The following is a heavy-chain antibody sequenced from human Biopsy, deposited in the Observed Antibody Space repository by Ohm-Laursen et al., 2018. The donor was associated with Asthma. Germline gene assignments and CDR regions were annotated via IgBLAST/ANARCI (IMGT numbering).Heavy chain of an antibody. CDR2: INAGNGNT. CDR1: GYTFINYA. V-gene: IGHV1-3*01. Sequence: SVKVSCNASGYTFINYAIHWVRQAPGQRLEWMGWINAGNGNTKYSQKFQGRVTITRDTSASTAYMDLSSLRSEDTAVYYCARTYYDFLTGQVNDAFGVWGQGTMVTVSS. CDR3: ARTYYDFLTGQVNDAFGV. J-gene: IGHJ3*01. D-gene: IGHD3-9*01.